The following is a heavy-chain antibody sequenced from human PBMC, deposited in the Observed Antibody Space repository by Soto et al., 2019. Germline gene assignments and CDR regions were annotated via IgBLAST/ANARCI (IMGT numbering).Heavy chain of an antibody. CDR1: GFIFSSYD. J-gene: IGHJ3*02. Sequence: GSLRLSCAASGFIFSSYDMNWVRQAPGKGLEWVSYIGNTIYYADSVKGRFTISRDNAKNALYLQMNSLRAEDTAVYYCTRSKYGDYASAFEIWGQGTMVTVSS. D-gene: IGHD4-17*01. V-gene: IGHV3-48*03. CDR2: IGNTI. CDR3: TRSKYGDYASAFEI.